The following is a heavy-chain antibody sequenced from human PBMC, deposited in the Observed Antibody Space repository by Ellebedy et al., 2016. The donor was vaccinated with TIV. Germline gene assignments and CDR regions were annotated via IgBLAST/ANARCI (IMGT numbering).Heavy chain of an antibody. CDR3: ARAGDSSGYFDY. Sequence: GGSLRLSCAASGFTFSSYSMNWVRQAPGKGLEWVSYISSSGSTIYYADSVKGRFTISRDNAENSLYLQMNSLRAEDTAVYYCARAGDSSGYFDYWGQGTLVTVSS. CDR2: ISSSGSTI. D-gene: IGHD3-22*01. V-gene: IGHV3-48*04. J-gene: IGHJ4*02. CDR1: GFTFSSYS.